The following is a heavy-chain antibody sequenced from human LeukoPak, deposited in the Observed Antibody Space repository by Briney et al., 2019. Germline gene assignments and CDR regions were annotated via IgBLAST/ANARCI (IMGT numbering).Heavy chain of an antibody. J-gene: IGHJ4*02. D-gene: IGHD6-19*01. CDR1: GGSISSSSYY. CDR2: IYYSGST. V-gene: IGHV4-39*07. CDR3: ARDLPRYSSGWPANDY. Sequence: ASETLSLTCTVSGGSISSSSYYWGWIRQPPGKGLEWIGSIYYSGSTYYNPSLKSRVTISVDTSKNQFSLKLSSVTAADTAVYYCARDLPRYSSGWPANDYWGQGTLVTVSS.